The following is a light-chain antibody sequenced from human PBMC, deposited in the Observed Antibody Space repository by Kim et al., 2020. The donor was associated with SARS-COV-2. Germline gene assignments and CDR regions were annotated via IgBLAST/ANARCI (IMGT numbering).Light chain of an antibody. J-gene: IGLJ1*01. CDR2: NDN. V-gene: IGLV1-44*01. Sequence: GQGISISCSGRNSNIGNNTVKWYQQFPGAAPKLLIYNDNQRPSGVPDRFSASESVTSASLAISGLHSEDEADYYCAAWDDSLNGSVFGTGTKVTVL. CDR3: AAWDDSLNGSV. CDR1: NSNIGNNT.